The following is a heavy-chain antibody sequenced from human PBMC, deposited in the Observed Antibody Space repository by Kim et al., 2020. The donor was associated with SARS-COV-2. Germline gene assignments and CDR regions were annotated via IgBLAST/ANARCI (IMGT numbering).Heavy chain of an antibody. V-gene: IGHV3-53*04. Sequence: TYNPDTGKGPFTVSRHSSTNTLFLQMNSLRPEDTAIYYCARAGFYHYALDIWGQGTTVTVSS. CDR3: ARAGFYHYALDI. CDR2: T. J-gene: IGHJ6*02.